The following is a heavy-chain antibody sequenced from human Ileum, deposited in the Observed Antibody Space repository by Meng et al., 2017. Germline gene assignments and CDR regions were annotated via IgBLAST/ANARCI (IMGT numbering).Heavy chain of an antibody. D-gene: IGHD3-22*01. J-gene: IGHJ5*02. Sequence: QVQLVESGGGVDPPWRPLRLSCAASGFSFSDYGMHWVRQPPGKGLEWIAVLWSDGSKRYYAGSLEGRFTISRDNSKNTLFLEINSLRAEDTAVYYCARGAYLDSGGYGLDPWGQGTLVTVSS. CDR1: GFSFSDYG. CDR3: ARGAYLDSGGYGLDP. CDR2: LWSDGSKR. V-gene: IGHV3-33*03.